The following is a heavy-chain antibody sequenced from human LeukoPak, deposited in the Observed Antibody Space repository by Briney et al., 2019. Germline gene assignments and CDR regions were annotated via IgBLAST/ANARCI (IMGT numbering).Heavy chain of an antibody. CDR3: ARPGLAYCGADCYSTEGYYFDY. CDR1: GGSIISGDW. D-gene: IGHD2-21*01. Sequence: PETLSLTCAVSGGSIISGDWWSWVRQAQGKGPEWIGEIHHGGSTNYNPSLNGRVTMSVDKSKNQFSLTLTSVTAADTAMYYCARPGLAYCGADCYSTEGYYFDYWSQGTLVTVSS. V-gene: IGHV4-4*03. J-gene: IGHJ4*02. CDR2: IHHGGST.